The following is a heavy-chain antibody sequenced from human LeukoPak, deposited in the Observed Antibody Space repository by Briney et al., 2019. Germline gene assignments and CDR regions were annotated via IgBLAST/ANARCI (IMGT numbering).Heavy chain of an antibody. CDR3: ATGVSSSWYNVRNY. CDR2: FDPEDGET. CDR1: GYTLTELS. D-gene: IGHD6-13*01. Sequence: ASVKVSCKVSGYTLTELSMHWVRQAPGKGPEWMGGFDPEDGETIYAQKFQGRVTMTEDTSTDTAYMELSSLRSEDTAVYYCATGVSSSWYNVRNYWGQGTLVTVSS. J-gene: IGHJ4*02. V-gene: IGHV1-24*01.